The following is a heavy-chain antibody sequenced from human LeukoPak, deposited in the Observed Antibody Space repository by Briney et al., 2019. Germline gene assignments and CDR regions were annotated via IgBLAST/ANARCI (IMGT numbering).Heavy chain of an antibody. D-gene: IGHD6-19*01. CDR1: GGSISSYY. CDR2: IYYSGST. Sequence: SETLSLTCTVSGGSISSYYWSWIRQPPGKGLGWIGYIYYSGSTNYNPSLKSRVTISVDTSKNQFSLKLSSVTAADTAVYYCASSLRSGWYRADYWGQGTLVTVSS. V-gene: IGHV4-59*01. J-gene: IGHJ4*02. CDR3: ASSLRSGWYRADY.